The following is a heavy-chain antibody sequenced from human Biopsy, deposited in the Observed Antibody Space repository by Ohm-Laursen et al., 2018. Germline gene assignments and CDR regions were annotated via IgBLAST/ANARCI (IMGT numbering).Heavy chain of an antibody. CDR1: GYNFPIYY. D-gene: IGHD1/OR15-1a*01. J-gene: IGHJ5*02. CDR3: ARGGGYNWNNGWFDP. Sequence: GASVKVSCKASGYNFPIYYIHWVRQATGQGLEWMGWMNPDSGNTGYAQNFQGRVTMTRNTSISTAYMELSSLRSEDTAVYYCARGGGYNWNNGWFDPWGQGTLVTVSS. V-gene: IGHV1-8*01. CDR2: MNPDSGNT.